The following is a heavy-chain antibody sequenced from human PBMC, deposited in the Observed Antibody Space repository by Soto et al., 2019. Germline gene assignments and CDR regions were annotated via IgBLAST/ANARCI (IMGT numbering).Heavy chain of an antibody. V-gene: IGHV4-39*01. J-gene: IGHJ4*02. CDR3: GILIQCSTTSCYFDY. CDR1: GGSISSSTFY. D-gene: IGHD2-2*01. Sequence: SETLSLTCTVSGGSISSSTFYWGWIRQPPGKGLEWIGSVYYDGTTYYNQSLRSRVTISVDTSKKQFSLKMSSVTAADTDAYKSGILIQCSTTSCYFDYWGQGTLVTVSS. CDR2: VYYDGTT.